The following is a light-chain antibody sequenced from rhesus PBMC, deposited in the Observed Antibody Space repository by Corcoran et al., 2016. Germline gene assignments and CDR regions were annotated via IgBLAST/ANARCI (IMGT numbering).Light chain of an antibody. CDR1: ESVGSY. Sequence: EIVMTQSPATLSLSPGETATLSCRASESVGSYLAWYQQKPGQAPKLLVHSAYLRATGIPDRFSGSGSRTEFTLTVSSLEPEDVGVYHCQQYNDLLWTFGPGTKVEIK. CDR2: SAY. J-gene: IGKJ1*01. V-gene: IGKV3-40*03. CDR3: QQYNDLLWT.